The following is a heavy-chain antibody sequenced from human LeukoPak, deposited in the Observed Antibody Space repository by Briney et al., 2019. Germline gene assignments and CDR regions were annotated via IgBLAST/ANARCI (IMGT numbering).Heavy chain of an antibody. J-gene: IGHJ6*03. CDR1: GGSFSGYY. Sequence: SETLSLNCAIYGGSFSGYYWSWISQPPGKGLEWIGEINHSGSTNYNPCLKSRVTISVDTSKNQFSLKLSSVTAADTAVYYCARVPRTPTLDSSGYYYRNYYYYYYMDVWGKGTTVTVSS. CDR2: INHSGST. D-gene: IGHD3-22*01. CDR3: ARVPRTPTLDSSGYYYRNYYYYYYMDV. V-gene: IGHV4-34*01.